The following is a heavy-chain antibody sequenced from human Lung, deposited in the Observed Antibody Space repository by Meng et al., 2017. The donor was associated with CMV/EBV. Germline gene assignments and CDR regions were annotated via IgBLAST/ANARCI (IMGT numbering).Heavy chain of an antibody. Sequence: VSXKGSGYSFTSYWIVWGRQMPRKGLEWMGIIYPGDSDTRYSPSFQCQVTISADKSISTAYLQCSSLKASDTAMYYCAGLSYYDFWSGYCPYYYGMDDXGQGXTVTVSS. CDR2: IYPGDSDT. CDR1: GYSFTSYW. D-gene: IGHD3-3*01. J-gene: IGHJ6*02. CDR3: AGLSYYDFWSGYCPYYYGMDD. V-gene: IGHV5-51*01.